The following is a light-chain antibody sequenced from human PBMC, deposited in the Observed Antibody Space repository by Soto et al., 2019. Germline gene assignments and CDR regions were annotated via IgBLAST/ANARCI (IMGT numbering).Light chain of an antibody. CDR1: SSNVGGYNY. Sequence: QSALTQPPSASGSPGQSVTISCSGASSNVGGYNYVSWYQQHPGNATQLMIYDIRKRPSGVHDRFSGYKSSNTASLTVSVLHAEDEEDYYCNSDEGINNWVFGGGTKLTVL. CDR3: NSDEGINNWV. CDR2: DIR. V-gene: IGLV2-8*01. J-gene: IGLJ3*02.